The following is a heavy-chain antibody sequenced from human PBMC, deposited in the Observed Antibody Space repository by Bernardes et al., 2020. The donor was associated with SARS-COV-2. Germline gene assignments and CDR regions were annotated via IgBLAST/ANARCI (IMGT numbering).Heavy chain of an antibody. CDR3: ARGDFWSGPYYMDV. Sequence: GGSLRLSCAASGFTFSSYAMHWVRQAPGKGLEWVAVISYDGSNKYYADSVKGRFTISRDNSKNTLYLQMNSLRAEDTAVYYCARGDFWSGPYYMDVWGKGTTVTVSS. D-gene: IGHD3-3*01. V-gene: IGHV3-30*04. J-gene: IGHJ6*03. CDR1: GFTFSSYA. CDR2: ISYDGSNK.